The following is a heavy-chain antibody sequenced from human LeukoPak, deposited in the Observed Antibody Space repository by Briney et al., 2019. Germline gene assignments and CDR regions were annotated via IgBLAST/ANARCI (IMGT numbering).Heavy chain of an antibody. CDR2: ISGSGDST. V-gene: IGHV3-23*01. J-gene: IGHJ5*02. CDR3: ARGRYCTSTTCYIDQ. D-gene: IGHD2-2*02. Sequence: PEGSLRLSCAASRFTFSSYALTWVRQAPGKGLEWVSGISGSGDSTYYADSVKGRFTISRDNSKNTLYLQMNSLRAEDTAVYYCARGRYCTSTTCYIDQWGQGTLVTVSS. CDR1: RFTFSSYA.